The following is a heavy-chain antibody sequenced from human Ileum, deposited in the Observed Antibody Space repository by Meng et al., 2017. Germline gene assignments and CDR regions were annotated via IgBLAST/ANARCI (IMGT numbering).Heavy chain of an antibody. V-gene: IGHV4-34*01. CDR1: GGSFSGYY. D-gene: IGHD3-16*01. Sequence: VQLQQWGQGLLKPSETLSLTCAAYGGSFSGYYWGWIRQPPGKGLEWIGEINHSGSTNYNPSLKSRVTISVDTSKNQFSLKLSSVTAADTAVYYCARGGGRYGPDFDYWGQGTLVTVSS. CDR2: INHSGST. CDR3: ARGGGRYGPDFDY. J-gene: IGHJ4*02.